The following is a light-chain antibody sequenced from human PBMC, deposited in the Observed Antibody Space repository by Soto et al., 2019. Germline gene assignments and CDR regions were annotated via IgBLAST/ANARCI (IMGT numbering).Light chain of an antibody. CDR1: SSDVGGYNY. CDR3: SSYTSSSTLV. J-gene: IGLJ3*02. Sequence: QSALTQPASVSGSPGQSITISCTGTSSDVGGYNYVSWYQQHPGKAPKLMIYEVSNRPSGVSNRFSGSESGNTASLTISGLQADDEADYYCSSYTSSSTLVFGGGTKLTVL. V-gene: IGLV2-14*01. CDR2: EVS.